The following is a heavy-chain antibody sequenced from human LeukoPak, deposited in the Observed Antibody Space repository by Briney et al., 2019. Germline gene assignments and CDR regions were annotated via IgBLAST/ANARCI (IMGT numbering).Heavy chain of an antibody. J-gene: IGHJ3*01. CDR3: ARDRGSGDSFDL. D-gene: IGHD6-19*01. V-gene: IGHV3-21*04. CDR2: ISSSGTYV. CDR1: GFTFSSYS. Sequence: GGSLRLSCAASGFTFSSYSMNWVRQAPGKGLEWVSSISSSGTYVYYAGSVKGRFTISRDNAKNSLSLQMNTLRAEDTGVYYCARDRGSGDSFDLWGQGAMVTVSS.